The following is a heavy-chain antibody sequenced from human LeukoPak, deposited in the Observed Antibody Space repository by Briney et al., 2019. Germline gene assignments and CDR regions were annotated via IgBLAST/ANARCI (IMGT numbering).Heavy chain of an antibody. Sequence: ASVKVSCKASGYTLTVYYMHWVRQAPGQGLEWMGWINPNSGGTSYAQKFQGRVTITADKSTSTAYMELSSLRSEDTAVYYCAREPYGSGTRIDDYWGQGTLVTVSS. D-gene: IGHD3-10*01. V-gene: IGHV1-2*02. J-gene: IGHJ4*02. CDR3: AREPYGSGTRIDDY. CDR2: INPNSGGT. CDR1: GYTLTVYY.